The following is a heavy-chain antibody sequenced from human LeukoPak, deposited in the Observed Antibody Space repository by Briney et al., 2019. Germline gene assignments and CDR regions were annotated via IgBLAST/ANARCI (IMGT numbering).Heavy chain of an antibody. D-gene: IGHD2-2*01. J-gene: IGHJ6*02. V-gene: IGHV1-2*02. CDR1: GNTFTGYY. Sequence: ASVTVSCKASGNTFTGYYMHWVRQAPGQGLEWMGWINPSRGGTDTAQKFQGRVTMTRDTSISTAYMELSRLRSDDTAVYYCTRDHCTRTNCYEDYYYGMDVWGQGTTVT. CDR2: INPSRGGT. CDR3: TRDHCTRTNCYEDYYYGMDV.